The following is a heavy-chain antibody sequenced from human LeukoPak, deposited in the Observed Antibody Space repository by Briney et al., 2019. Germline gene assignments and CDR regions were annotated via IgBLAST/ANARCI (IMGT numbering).Heavy chain of an antibody. Sequence: GESLKISCKGSGYSFTTYWIGWVRQMPGKGLEWMGTIYPGDSDTKYSPSFQGQVTISGDKSISTAYLQWSSLKASDTAVYYCARRSGGISDYWGQGTLVTVSS. D-gene: IGHD3-3*01. CDR2: IYPGDSDT. CDR3: ARRSGGISDY. CDR1: GYSFTTYW. J-gene: IGHJ4*02. V-gene: IGHV5-51*01.